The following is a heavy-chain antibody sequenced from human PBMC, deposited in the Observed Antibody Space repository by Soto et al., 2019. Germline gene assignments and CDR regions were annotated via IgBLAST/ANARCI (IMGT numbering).Heavy chain of an antibody. CDR3: ARAGCDGGSCYTLVGLRYGMDV. J-gene: IGHJ6*02. V-gene: IGHV3-30-3*01. CDR1: GFTFRSYV. CDR2: ISYDGNNK. Sequence: QVQLVESGGGVVQPGRSLRLSCVASGFTFRSYVMYWVRQAPGKGLEWVAVISYDGNNKYYADSVKGRFTISRDNSKNTLDLQMNSLRAEDTAVYYWARAGCDGGSCYTLVGLRYGMDVWGQGTTVTVSS. D-gene: IGHD2-15*01.